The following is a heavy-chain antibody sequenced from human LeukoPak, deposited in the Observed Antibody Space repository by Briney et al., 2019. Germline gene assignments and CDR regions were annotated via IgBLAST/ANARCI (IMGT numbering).Heavy chain of an antibody. V-gene: IGHV3-20*04. CDR1: GFTFDDYG. J-gene: IGHJ3*02. CDR3: ARALFAPGSSWYRAFDI. D-gene: IGHD6-13*01. CDR2: INWNGGST. Sequence: GGSLRLSCAASGFTFDDYGMSWVRQAPGKGLEWVSGINWNGGSTGYADSVKGRFTISRDNAKNSLYLQMNSLRAEDTALYYCARALFAPGSSWYRAFDIWGQGTMVTVSS.